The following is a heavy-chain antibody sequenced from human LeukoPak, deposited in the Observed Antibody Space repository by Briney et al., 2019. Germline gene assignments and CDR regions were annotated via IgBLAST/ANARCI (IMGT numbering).Heavy chain of an antibody. CDR1: GGSFSSYS. Sequence: SVKVSCKASGGSFSSYSINWVRQAPGQGLEWMGRIIPIFGTTKYAQNFQGRVTITTDESTSTVYMELSSLRSEDTALYYCARASSDMYDFEIWGQGTMVTVSS. J-gene: IGHJ3*02. CDR3: ARASSDMYDFEI. V-gene: IGHV1-69*05. CDR2: IIPIFGTT. D-gene: IGHD3-10*01.